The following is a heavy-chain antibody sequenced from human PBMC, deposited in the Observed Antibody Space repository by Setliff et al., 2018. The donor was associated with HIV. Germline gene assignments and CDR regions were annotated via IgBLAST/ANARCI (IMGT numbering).Heavy chain of an antibody. V-gene: IGHV4-59*01. CDR3: AREITYDYVWGSFRQGAFDI. CDR1: GGSISSYY. Sequence: TLSLTCTVSGGSISSYYWSWIRQPPGKGLEWIGYIYYSGSTNYNPSLKSRVTISVDTSRNHFPLKLISVTAADTAVYYCAREITYDYVWGSFRQGAFDIWGQGTLVTVSS. J-gene: IGHJ3*02. CDR2: IYYSGST. D-gene: IGHD3-16*01.